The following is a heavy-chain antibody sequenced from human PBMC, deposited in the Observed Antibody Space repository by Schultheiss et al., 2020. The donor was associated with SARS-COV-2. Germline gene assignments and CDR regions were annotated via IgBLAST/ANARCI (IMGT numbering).Heavy chain of an antibody. J-gene: IGHJ4*02. CDR2: IIPIFGIA. Sequence: SVKVSCKASGGTFSSYAISWVRQAPGQGLEWMGRIIPIFGIANYAQKFQGRVTITADKSTSTAYMELSSLRSEDTAVYYCAREGQLRGFDYWGQGTLVTVSS. V-gene: IGHV1-69*04. CDR3: AREGQLRGFDY. CDR1: GGTFSSYA. D-gene: IGHD5-12*01.